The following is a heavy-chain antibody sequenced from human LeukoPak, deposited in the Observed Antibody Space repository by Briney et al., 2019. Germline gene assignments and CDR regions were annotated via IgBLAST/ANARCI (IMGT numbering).Heavy chain of an antibody. J-gene: IGHJ4*03. Sequence: SETVSLTCTVSGGSISSYYWSWIRQPPGKGLEWIGYIYYSGSTNYNPSLKSRVTISVDTSKNQFSLKLSSVTAADTAVYYCAATSPHLLRYFDWLPGVIDYWGNGTIVSVSS. CDR1: GGSISSYY. D-gene: IGHD3-9*01. V-gene: IGHV4-59*01. CDR2: IYYSGST. CDR3: AATSPHLLRYFDWLPGVIDY.